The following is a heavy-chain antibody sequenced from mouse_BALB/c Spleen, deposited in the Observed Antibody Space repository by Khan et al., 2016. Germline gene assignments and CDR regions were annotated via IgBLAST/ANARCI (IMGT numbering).Heavy chain of an antibody. CDR1: GYTFSRYW. CDR3: ARGAY. CDR2: ILPGSGST. Sequence: QVQLQQSGAELMKPGASVKISCKATGYTFSRYWIEWVKERPGHGLEWIGEILPGSGSTDYNEKSKGKATFTAETSSNTAYIQLSGLTSENSAVYYCARGAYWDQGTLVTVSA. V-gene: IGHV1-9*01. J-gene: IGHJ3*01.